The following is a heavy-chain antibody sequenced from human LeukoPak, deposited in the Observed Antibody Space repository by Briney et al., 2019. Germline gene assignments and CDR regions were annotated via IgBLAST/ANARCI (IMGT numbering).Heavy chain of an antibody. V-gene: IGHV1-18*01. D-gene: IGHD3-3*01. Sequence: ASVKVSCKASGYTFTSYDISWVRQAPGPGLEWMGWISAYNGNTNYAQKLQGRVTMTTGTSTSTAYMELRSLRSDDTAAYYCAREPIRFLEWLTSEYYYYGMDVWGQGTTVTVSS. CDR2: ISAYNGNT. J-gene: IGHJ6*02. CDR3: AREPIRFLEWLTSEYYYYGMDV. CDR1: GYTFTSYD.